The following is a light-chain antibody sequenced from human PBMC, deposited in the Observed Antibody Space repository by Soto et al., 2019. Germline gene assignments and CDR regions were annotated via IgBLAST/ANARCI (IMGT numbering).Light chain of an antibody. CDR3: QQYHSYPWT. V-gene: IGKV1-5*03. Sequence: DLQMTQSPSTLSASLGDRVTITCRASESISSWLAWYQQKPGKAPTLLIYKASSLESGVPSRFSGSGSGTRFTLAIRSLQPDDFATYYCQQYHSYPWTFGQGTKVEIK. CDR1: ESISSW. CDR2: KAS. J-gene: IGKJ1*01.